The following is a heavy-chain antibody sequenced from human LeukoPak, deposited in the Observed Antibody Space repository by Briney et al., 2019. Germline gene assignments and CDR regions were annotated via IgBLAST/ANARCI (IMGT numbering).Heavy chain of an antibody. J-gene: IGHJ5*01. CDR1: GFTFSSYS. D-gene: IGHD1/OR15-1a*01. Sequence: GGSLRLSCSASGFTFSSYSVHWVRQAPGKGLEYVSAISSNGGSTYYADSVKGRFTISRDNSKNTLYLQMSSLRPEDTAVYYCVRNTGWYDCWGQGTLVTVSS. CDR3: VRNTGWYDC. V-gene: IGHV3-64D*09. CDR2: ISSNGGST.